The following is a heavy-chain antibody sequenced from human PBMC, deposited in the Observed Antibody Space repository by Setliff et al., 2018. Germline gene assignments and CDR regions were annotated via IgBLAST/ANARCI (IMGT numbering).Heavy chain of an antibody. D-gene: IGHD4-17*01. CDR3: ARADHLVTTTFDY. CDR2: INTKTGDP. V-gene: IGHV7-4-1*02. J-gene: IGHJ4*01. Sequence: ASVKVSYKASGYSLSNYVMNWVRQAPGQGLEWMGWINTKTGDPSYAQGYTGRFAFSLDTSDSTTYLDISTLKAEDTATYFCARADHLVTTTFDYWGQGTLVTVSS. CDR1: GYSLSNYV.